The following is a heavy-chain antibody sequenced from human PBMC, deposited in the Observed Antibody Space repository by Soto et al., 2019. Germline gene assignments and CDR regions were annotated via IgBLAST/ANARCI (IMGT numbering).Heavy chain of an antibody. J-gene: IGHJ6*02. V-gene: IGHV1-18*01. CDR2: TSAYNGNT. D-gene: IGHD6-19*01. CDR3: ARRQWLVGGYYYGMDV. Sequence: QVQLVQSGAEVKKPGASVKVSCKASGYTFASYGISWVRQAPGQGLEWMGWTSAYNGNTNYAQKLQGRVTMTTDTSTSTAYMELRSLRSDDTAVYYCARRQWLVGGYYYGMDVWGQGTTVTVSS. CDR1: GYTFASYG.